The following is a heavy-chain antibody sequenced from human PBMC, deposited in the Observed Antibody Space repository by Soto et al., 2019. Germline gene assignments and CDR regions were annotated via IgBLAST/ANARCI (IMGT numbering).Heavy chain of an antibody. Sequence: EVQLLESGGGLVQPGGSLRLSCAASGFTFSSYAMSWVRQAPGKGLEWVSAISGSGGSTYYADSVKGRFTISRDNSKNTLYLQMNSLRAEDTAVYYCAKDRGYGSGVQNWFDPWGQGTLVTVSS. CDR1: GFTFSSYA. CDR2: ISGSGGST. V-gene: IGHV3-23*01. J-gene: IGHJ5*02. D-gene: IGHD3-10*01. CDR3: AKDRGYGSGVQNWFDP.